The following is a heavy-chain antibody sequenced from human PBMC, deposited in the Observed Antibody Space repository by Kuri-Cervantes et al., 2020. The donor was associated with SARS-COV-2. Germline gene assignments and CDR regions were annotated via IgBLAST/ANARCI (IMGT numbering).Heavy chain of an antibody. CDR3: ARDLRRGNSLDY. J-gene: IGHJ4*02. V-gene: IGHV3-11*04. CDR1: GFTFGDYA. Sequence: GGSLRLSCTASGFTFGDYAMSWVRQAPGKGLEWISSIGPSGTFKHYADSVKGRFTISRDNAKNSLYLQMSSLRGDDTAVYYCARDLRRGNSLDYWGQGTLVTVSS. D-gene: IGHD1/OR15-1a*01. CDR2: IGPSGTFK.